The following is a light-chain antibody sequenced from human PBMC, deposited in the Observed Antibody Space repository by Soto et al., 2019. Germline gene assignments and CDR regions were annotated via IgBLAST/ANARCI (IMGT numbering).Light chain of an antibody. V-gene: IGKV1-6*01. CDR1: QGIGNA. CDR3: LQDINYPWT. Sequence: AIRMTQAPSSLSASVGDRVTISCRARQGIGNALGWYQQKPGKPPKVLIYGASNLQSGVPPRFSGSGSGTDGTLAISSLQPEDSATYDCLQDINYPWTFGQGTKVEIK. J-gene: IGKJ1*01. CDR2: GAS.